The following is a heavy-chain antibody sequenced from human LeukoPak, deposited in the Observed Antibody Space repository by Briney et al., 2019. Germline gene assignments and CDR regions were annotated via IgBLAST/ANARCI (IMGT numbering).Heavy chain of an antibody. CDR1: GFTFSSYA. CDR2: ISGSGGST. D-gene: IGHD3-22*01. CDR3: AKDPPPRYYYDSSGYYYADY. V-gene: IGHV3-23*01. Sequence: GGSLRLSCAASGFTFSSYAMSWVRQAPGKGLEWVSAISGSGGSTYYADSVKGRFTISRDNSKNTLYLQMNSLRAEDTAVYYCAKDPPPRYYYDSSGYYYADYWGQGTLVTVSS. J-gene: IGHJ4*02.